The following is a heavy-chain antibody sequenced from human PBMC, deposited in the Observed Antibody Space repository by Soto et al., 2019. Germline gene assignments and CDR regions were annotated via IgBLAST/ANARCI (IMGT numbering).Heavy chain of an antibody. V-gene: IGHV3-23*01. CDR3: AKDGEADTMIVVVTTGY. J-gene: IGHJ4*02. CDR1: GFTFSSYA. CDR2: ISGSGGST. Sequence: GGSLRLSCAASGFTFSSYAMSWVRQAPGKGLEWVSAISGSGGSTYYADSVKGRFTSSRDNSKNTLYLQMNSLRAEETAVYYCAKDGEADTMIVVVTTGYWGQGTLVTVSS. D-gene: IGHD3-22*01.